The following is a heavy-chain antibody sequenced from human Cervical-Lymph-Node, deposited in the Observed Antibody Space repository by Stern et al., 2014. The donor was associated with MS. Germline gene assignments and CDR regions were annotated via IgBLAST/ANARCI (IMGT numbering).Heavy chain of an antibody. CDR2: ITPQGGGT. J-gene: IGHJ4*02. CDR1: GYTFTGYY. V-gene: IGHV1-2*06. CDR3: AKGLYYDSSGFVF. Sequence: QVQLVESGAEVKRPGASVKVSCKTSGYTFTGYYIPWLRQAPGQGLEWMGRITPQGGGTNYAQKFQDRVTMTRDTSISTAYMELSRLRSDDTAIYYCAKGLYYDSSGFVFWGQGTLVTVSS. D-gene: IGHD3-22*01.